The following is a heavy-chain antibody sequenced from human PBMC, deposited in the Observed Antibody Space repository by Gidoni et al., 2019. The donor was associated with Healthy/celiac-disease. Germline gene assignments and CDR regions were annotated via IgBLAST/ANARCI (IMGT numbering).Heavy chain of an antibody. V-gene: IGHV3-49*05. CDR2: IRSKAYGGTT. CDR3: TRGGDIVVVPAAILDY. Sequence: EVQLVASGGGLVKPGRSLRLSCTASGFTFGAYAMSWFRQAPGKGLEWVGFIRSKAYGGTTEYAASVKGRFTISRDDSKSIAYLQMNSLKTEDTAVYYCTRGGDIVVVPAAILDYWGQGTLVTVSS. CDR1: GFTFGAYA. J-gene: IGHJ4*02. D-gene: IGHD2-2*01.